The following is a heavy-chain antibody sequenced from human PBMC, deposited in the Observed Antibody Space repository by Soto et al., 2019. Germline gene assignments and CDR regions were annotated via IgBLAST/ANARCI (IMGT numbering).Heavy chain of an antibody. CDR3: ARDLGSWYTPGTISGWFDP. V-gene: IGHV3-33*01. Sequence: GGSLRLSCAASGFTFSSYGMHWVRQAPGKGLEWVAVIWYDGSNKYYADSVKGRFTISRDNSKNTLYLQMNSLRAEDTAVYYCARDLGSWYTPGTISGWFDPWGQGTLVTVSS. J-gene: IGHJ5*02. CDR1: GFTFSSYG. D-gene: IGHD6-13*01. CDR2: IWYDGSNK.